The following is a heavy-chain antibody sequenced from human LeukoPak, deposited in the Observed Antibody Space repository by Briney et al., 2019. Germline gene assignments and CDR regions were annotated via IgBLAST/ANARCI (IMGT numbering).Heavy chain of an antibody. D-gene: IGHD6-6*01. Sequence: GGSLRLSCAASGFTFSSYAMNWVRQAPGKGPEWVSVISGSGGGTYYVDSVKGRFTISRDNSKNTLYLQLNSLRPEDTAVYHCAKEAFYSTSSGTLSYWGQGTLVTVSS. J-gene: IGHJ4*02. CDR1: GFTFSSYA. CDR3: AKEAFYSTSSGTLSY. CDR2: ISGSGGGT. V-gene: IGHV3-23*01.